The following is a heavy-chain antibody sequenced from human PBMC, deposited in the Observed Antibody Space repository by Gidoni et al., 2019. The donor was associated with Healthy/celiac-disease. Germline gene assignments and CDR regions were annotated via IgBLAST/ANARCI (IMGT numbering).Heavy chain of an antibody. J-gene: IGHJ3*02. CDR2: GET. D-gene: IGHD4-17*01. Sequence: GETIYAQKFQGRVTMTEDTSTDTAYMELSSLRSEDTAVYYCATASYPRTTVTTRDDFDIWGQGTMVTVSS. CDR3: ATASYPRTTVTTRDDFDI. V-gene: IGHV1-24*01.